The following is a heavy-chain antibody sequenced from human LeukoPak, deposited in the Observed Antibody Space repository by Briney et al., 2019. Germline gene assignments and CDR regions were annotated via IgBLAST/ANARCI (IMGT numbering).Heavy chain of an antibody. CDR3: ARVLQDYYDSSGYYPPDY. CDR2: IYHSGST. D-gene: IGHD3-22*01. V-gene: IGHV4-39*07. Sequence: SETLSLTCTVSGGSISSSSYYWGWIRQPPGKGLEGIGSIYHSGSTYYNPSLKSRVTISVDTSKNQFSLKLSSVTAADTAVYYCARVLQDYYDSSGYYPPDYWGQGTLVTVSS. J-gene: IGHJ4*02. CDR1: GGSISSSSYY.